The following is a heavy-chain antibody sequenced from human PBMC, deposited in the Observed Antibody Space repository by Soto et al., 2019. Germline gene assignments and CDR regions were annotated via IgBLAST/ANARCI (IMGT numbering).Heavy chain of an antibody. D-gene: IGHD1-7*01. J-gene: IGHJ3*02. V-gene: IGHV3-30-3*01. CDR2: ISYDGSNK. Sequence: GGSLRLSCAASGFTFSSYAMHWVRQAPGKGLEWVAVISYDGSNKYYADSVKGRFTISRDNSKNTLYLQMNSLRAEDTAVYYCARDGKLELAKLHLGVSAFDIWGQGTMVTVSS. CDR1: GFTFSSYA. CDR3: ARDGKLELAKLHLGVSAFDI.